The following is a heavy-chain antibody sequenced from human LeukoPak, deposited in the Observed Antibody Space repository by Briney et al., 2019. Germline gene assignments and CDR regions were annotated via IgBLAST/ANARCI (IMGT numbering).Heavy chain of an antibody. V-gene: IGHV3-23*01. CDR3: AKRGVVIRVILVGFHKEAYYFDS. D-gene: IGHD3-22*01. Sequence: GGSLRLSCAVSGITVSNYGMSWVRQAPGKGLEWVAGISGSGGGTNYADSEKGRFTISRDNFKNTLYLQMKSLRAEDTAVYFCAKRGVVIRVILVGFHKEAYYFDSWGRGALVTVSS. CDR1: GITVSNYG. J-gene: IGHJ4*02. CDR2: ISGSGGGT.